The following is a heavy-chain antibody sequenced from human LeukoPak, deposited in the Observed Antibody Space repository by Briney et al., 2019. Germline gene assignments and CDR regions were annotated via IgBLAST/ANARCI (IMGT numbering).Heavy chain of an antibody. J-gene: IGHJ3*02. D-gene: IGHD3-22*01. Sequence: GGSLRLSCAASGFTFSSYEMNWVRQAPGKGLEWVSYISSSGSTIYYADSVKGRFTISRDNAKNSLYLQMNSLRAEDTAVYYCARDRQGGYYDSSGEIHAFDIWGQGTMVTVSS. CDR1: GFTFSSYE. CDR2: ISSSGSTI. V-gene: IGHV3-48*03. CDR3: ARDRQGGYYDSSGEIHAFDI.